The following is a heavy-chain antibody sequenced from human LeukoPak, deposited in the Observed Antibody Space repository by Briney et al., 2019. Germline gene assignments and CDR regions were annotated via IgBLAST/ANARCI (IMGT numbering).Heavy chain of an antibody. CDR3: AKAGDYGNYPWFDP. CDR2: ISGSGGST. J-gene: IGHJ5*02. D-gene: IGHD4-11*01. CDR1: GFTFSSYA. Sequence: GGSLRLSCAASGFTFSSYAMSWVRQAPGKGLEWVSAISGSGGSTYYADSVKGRFTISRDNSKNTLYLQMNSLRAEDTAVYYCAKAGDYGNYPWFDPWGQGTLVTVSP. V-gene: IGHV3-23*01.